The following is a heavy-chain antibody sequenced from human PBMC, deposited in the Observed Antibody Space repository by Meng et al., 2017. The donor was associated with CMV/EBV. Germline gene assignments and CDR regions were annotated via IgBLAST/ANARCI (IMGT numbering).Heavy chain of an antibody. CDR3: AKDLSPYSGSYLYYFDY. V-gene: IGHV3-23*01. D-gene: IGHD1-26*01. Sequence: GGSLRLSCAASGFTFSSYAMSWVRQAPGKGLEWVSAISGSGGSTYYADSVKGRFTISRDNSKNTLYLQMNSLRAEDTAVHYCAKDLSPYSGSYLYYFDYWGQGTLVTVSS. CDR2: ISGSGGST. J-gene: IGHJ4*02. CDR1: GFTFSSYA.